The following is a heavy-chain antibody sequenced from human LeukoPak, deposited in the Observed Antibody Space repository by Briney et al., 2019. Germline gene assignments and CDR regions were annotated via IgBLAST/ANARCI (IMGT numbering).Heavy chain of an antibody. V-gene: IGHV5-51*01. Sequence: PGESLKISCKGSGYSFTSYWIGWVRQMPGKGLEWMGIIYPGDSDTRYSPSFQGQVTISADKSISTAYLQWSSLKASDTAMYYCARMIGLGEVSPYFDYWGXGTLVTVSS. CDR3: ARMIGLGEVSPYFDY. CDR2: IYPGDSDT. J-gene: IGHJ4*01. CDR1: GYSFTSYW. D-gene: IGHD3-16*02.